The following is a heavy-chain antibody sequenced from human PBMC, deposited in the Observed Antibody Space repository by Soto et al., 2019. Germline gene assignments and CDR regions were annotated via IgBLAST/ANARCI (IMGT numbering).Heavy chain of an antibody. D-gene: IGHD6-6*01. J-gene: IGHJ5*02. CDR2: IIPIFGTA. CDR3: ARSSSSGFRWFDP. Sequence: SVKVSCKASGGTFSSYAISWVRQAPGQGLEWMGGIIPIFGTANYAQKFQGRVTITADESTSTAYMELSSLRSEDTAMYYCARSSSSGFRWFDPWGQGTLVTVSS. CDR1: GGTFSSYA. V-gene: IGHV1-69*13.